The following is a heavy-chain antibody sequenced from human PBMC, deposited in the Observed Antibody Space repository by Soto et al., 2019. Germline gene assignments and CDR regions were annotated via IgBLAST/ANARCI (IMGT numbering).Heavy chain of an antibody. V-gene: IGHV4-59*01. J-gene: IGHJ4*02. CDR3: ARGLWFGESI. Sequence: SETLSLPCTVSGDSLRSYYWSWIRQPPGKGLEWIGYISYSGSTNYNPSLKSRFIISIDTSKNQFSLMLNSVTAADTAVYYCARGLWFGESIWGQGTLVTVSS. D-gene: IGHD3-10*01. CDR1: GDSLRSYY. CDR2: ISYSGST.